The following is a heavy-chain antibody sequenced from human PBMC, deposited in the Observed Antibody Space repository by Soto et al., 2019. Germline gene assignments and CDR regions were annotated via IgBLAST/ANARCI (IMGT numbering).Heavy chain of an antibody. D-gene: IGHD5-12*01. J-gene: IGHJ6*02. CDR2: VWYDGGNK. CDR3: VRAAGYSGNDYVYYYGMDV. Sequence: QVQLVESGGGVVQPGRSLRLSCAVSGFTFSSYGMHWVRQAPGKGLEWVALVWYDGGNKYYADSVKGRFTISRDNSKNTLYRQMNSLRDEDTAVYYCVRAAGYSGNDYVYYYGMDVWGHGTTVTVSS. V-gene: IGHV3-33*01. CDR1: GFTFSSYG.